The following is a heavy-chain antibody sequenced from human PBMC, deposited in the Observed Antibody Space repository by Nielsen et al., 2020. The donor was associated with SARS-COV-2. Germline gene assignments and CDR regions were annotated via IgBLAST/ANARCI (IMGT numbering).Heavy chain of an antibody. V-gene: IGHV4-31*03. J-gene: IGHJ5*02. CDR1: GGSISSGGYY. D-gene: IGHD3-22*01. CDR2: IYYSGST. Sequence: SETLSLTCTVSGGSISSGGYYWSWIRQHPGKGLEWIGYIYYSGSTYYNPFLKSRVTISVDTSKNQFSLKLSSVTAADTAVYYCARDYYSGWFDPWGQGTLVTVSS. CDR3: ARDYYSGWFDP.